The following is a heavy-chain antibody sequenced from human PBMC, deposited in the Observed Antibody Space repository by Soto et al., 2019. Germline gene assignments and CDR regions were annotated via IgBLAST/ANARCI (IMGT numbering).Heavy chain of an antibody. CDR3: AKDQGLSADLRGYSGYDPGLENYYGMDV. V-gene: IGHV3-30*18. D-gene: IGHD5-12*01. Sequence: PGGSLRLSCAASGFTLSSYGMHWVRQAPGKGLEWVAVISYDGSNKYYADSVKGRFTISRDNSKNTLYLQMNSLRAEDTAVYYCAKDQGLSADLRGYSGYDPGLENYYGMDVWGQGTTVTVSS. J-gene: IGHJ6*02. CDR2: ISYDGSNK. CDR1: GFTLSSYG.